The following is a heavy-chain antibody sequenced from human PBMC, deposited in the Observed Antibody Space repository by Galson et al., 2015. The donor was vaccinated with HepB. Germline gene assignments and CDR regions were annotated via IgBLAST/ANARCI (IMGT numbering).Heavy chain of an antibody. Sequence: SVKVSCKASGYTFTGYYMHWVRQAPGQGLEWMGWINPNSGGTNYAQKFQGWVTMTRDTSISTAYMELSRLRSDDTAVYYCARGGGITGTATGGDYYYYGMGVRGQGTTVTVSS. CDR3: ARGGGITGTATGGDYYYYGMGV. CDR1: GYTFTGYY. D-gene: IGHD1-20*01. J-gene: IGHJ6*02. V-gene: IGHV1-2*04. CDR2: INPNSGGT.